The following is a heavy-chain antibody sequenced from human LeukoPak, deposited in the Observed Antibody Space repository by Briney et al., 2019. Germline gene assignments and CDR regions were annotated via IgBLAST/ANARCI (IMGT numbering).Heavy chain of an antibody. V-gene: IGHV3-30*04. CDR3: ARESRGYDILTGKYHRGYYSYYMDV. J-gene: IGHJ6*03. D-gene: IGHD3-9*01. CDR1: VFTFSSYA. Sequence: GGSLRLSCAASVFTFSSYAMHCVRQAPGKGLEWVAVISYDGSNKYYADSVKGRFTISRDNSKNTLYLQMNSLRAEDTAVYYCARESRGYDILTGKYHRGYYSYYMDVWGKGTTVTVSS. CDR2: ISYDGSNK.